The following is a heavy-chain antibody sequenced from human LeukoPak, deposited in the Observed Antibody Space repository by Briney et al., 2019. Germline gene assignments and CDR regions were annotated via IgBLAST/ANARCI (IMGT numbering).Heavy chain of an antibody. CDR3: ARTPPQQWLVPSYYYYMDV. CDR2: MNPNSGNT. Sequence: GASVKVSCKASGYTFTSYDINWVRQATGQGLECMGWMNPNSGNTGYAQKFQGRVTMTRNTSISTAYMELSSLRSEDTAVYYCARTPPQQWLVPSYYYYMDVWGKGTTVTVSS. CDR1: GYTFTSYD. D-gene: IGHD6-19*01. J-gene: IGHJ6*03. V-gene: IGHV1-8*01.